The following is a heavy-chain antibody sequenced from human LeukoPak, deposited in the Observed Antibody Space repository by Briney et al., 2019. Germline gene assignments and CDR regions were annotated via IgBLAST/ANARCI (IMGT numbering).Heavy chain of an antibody. V-gene: IGHV3-21*06. CDR2: ISSSSSYI. J-gene: IGHJ4*02. D-gene: IGHD5-18*01. CDR3: AGEVDTAPDY. CDR1: GFTFSSYS. Sequence: GGSLRLSCTVSGFTFSSYSMTWVRQAPGKGLEWVSSISSSSSYIYYADSVQGRFTISRDNVKNSLYLQMNSLRAEDTAVYYCAGEVDTAPDYWGQGTLVTVSS.